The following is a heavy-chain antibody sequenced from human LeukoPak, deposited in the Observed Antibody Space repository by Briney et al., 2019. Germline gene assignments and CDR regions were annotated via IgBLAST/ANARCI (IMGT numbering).Heavy chain of an antibody. CDR1: GFTFSNYG. D-gene: IGHD2-2*01. V-gene: IGHV3-23*01. J-gene: IGHJ1*01. CDR3: ATYSSSNAREFQY. CDR2: ISDIGGFT. Sequence: PGGSLRLSCAASGFTFSNYGMTWVRQVPGRGLEWVSAISDIGGFTYYADSVKGRFTISRDNAKISLYLQMNSLRAEDTAVYYCATYSSSNAREFQYWGQGTLVTVSS.